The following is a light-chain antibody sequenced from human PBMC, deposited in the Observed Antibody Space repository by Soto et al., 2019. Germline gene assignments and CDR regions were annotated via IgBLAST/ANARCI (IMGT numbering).Light chain of an antibody. CDR1: SSDVGDYEH. J-gene: IGLJ3*02. Sequence: QSALTQPPSVSGSPGQSVTISCTVTSSDVGDYEHVSWYQLAPGTAPKLLISDVINRPSGVPDRFSGSKSGNTPSLTISGLQAEDEADYYCGLFTSSATWVFGGGTKVNVL. CDR2: DVI. CDR3: GLFTSSATWV. V-gene: IGLV2-18*01.